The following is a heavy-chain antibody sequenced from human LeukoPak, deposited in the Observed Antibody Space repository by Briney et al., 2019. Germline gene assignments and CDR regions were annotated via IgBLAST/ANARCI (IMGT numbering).Heavy chain of an antibody. CDR3: PRAAYDIVVVVAATYLDNWFDP. J-gene: IGHJ5*02. V-gene: IGHV4-38-2*02. D-gene: IGHD2-15*01. CDR1: GYSISSGYY. CDR2: SYHSGST. Sequence: SETLSLTCTVSGYSISSGYYWGWIRQPPGNGLEWIGSSYHSGSTYYNPSLKSRVTISVDTSKNQFSLKLSSVTAADTVVYDCPRAAYDIVVVVAATYLDNWFDPWGQGTLVTVSS.